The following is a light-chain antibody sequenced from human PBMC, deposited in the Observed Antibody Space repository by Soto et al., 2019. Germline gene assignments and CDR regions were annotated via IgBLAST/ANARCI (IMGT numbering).Light chain of an antibody. J-gene: IGLJ2*01. CDR2: LEGSGSY. CDR1: SGHSSYI. V-gene: IGLV4-60*03. Sequence: QPVLTQSSSASASLGSSVKLTCTLSSGHSSYIIAWHQQQPGKAPRYLMKLEGSGSYNKGSGVPDRFSGSSSGADRYLTISNLQSEDEADYYCETWDSNTHEVFGGGTKVTVL. CDR3: ETWDSNTHEV.